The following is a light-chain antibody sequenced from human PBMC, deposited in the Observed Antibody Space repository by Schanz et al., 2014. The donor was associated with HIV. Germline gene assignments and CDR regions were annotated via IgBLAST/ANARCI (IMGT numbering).Light chain of an antibody. V-gene: IGKV3-20*01. J-gene: IGKJ1*01. CDR1: QSVINDY. CDR3: QYYGSPPWT. CDR2: GAS. Sequence: EIVLTQSPGTLSLSPGERATLSCRTSQSVINDYFAWYQQKPGQTPRVLIYGASVRATGISDRFSGSGSGTDFTLTISRVEPEDYAVYYCQYYGSPPWTFGQGTKVEVK.